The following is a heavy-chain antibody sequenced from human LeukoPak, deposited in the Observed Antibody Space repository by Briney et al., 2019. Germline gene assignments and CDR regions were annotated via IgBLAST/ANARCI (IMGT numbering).Heavy chain of an antibody. D-gene: IGHD2-21*02. V-gene: IGHV4-59*12. CDR1: GGSISDYY. CDR2: IFGSGSS. Sequence: SETLSLTCTVSGGSISDYYWSWIRQPPGKGLEWIGWIFGSGSSNYNPSLKSRLTISVDTSKNQFSLKLTSVTAADTAVYYCARGNGGGYSYYFYGMDVWGQGTTVSVSS. J-gene: IGHJ6*02. CDR3: ARGNGGGYSYYFYGMDV.